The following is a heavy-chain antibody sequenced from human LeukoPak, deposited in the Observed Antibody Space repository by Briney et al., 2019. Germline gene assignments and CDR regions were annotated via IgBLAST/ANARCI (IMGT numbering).Heavy chain of an antibody. CDR2: ISSSSSYI. D-gene: IGHD3-10*01. Sequence: GGSLRLSCAASGFTFSSYSMNWVRQAPGKGLEWVSSISSSSSYIYYADSVKGRFTISRDNAKNSLYLQMNSLRAEDTAVYYCAGDSGRVYYYYMDVWGKGTTVTVSS. J-gene: IGHJ6*03. V-gene: IGHV3-21*01. CDR1: GFTFSSYS. CDR3: AGDSGRVYYYYMDV.